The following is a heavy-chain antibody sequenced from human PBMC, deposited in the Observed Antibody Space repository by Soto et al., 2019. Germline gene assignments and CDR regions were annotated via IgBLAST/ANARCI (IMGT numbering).Heavy chain of an antibody. Sequence: QVQLVQSGAEVKKPGASVKVSCKASGYTFTSYGISWVRQAPGQGLEWMGWISAYNGNTNYAQKLQGRVTMSTDTSSSTADMELGGLRGDDTAVYYCAGDGCRGGSCYLWDYWGQGTLVTVSS. CDR1: GYTFTSYG. CDR3: AGDGCRGGSCYLWDY. V-gene: IGHV1-18*01. D-gene: IGHD2-15*01. CDR2: ISAYNGNT. J-gene: IGHJ4*02.